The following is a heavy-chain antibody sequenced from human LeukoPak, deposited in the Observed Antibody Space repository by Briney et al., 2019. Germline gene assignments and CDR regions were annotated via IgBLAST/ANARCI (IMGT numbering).Heavy chain of an antibody. CDR1: GYTFTGHY. Sequence: ASVKVSCKASGYTFTGHYMHWVRQAPGQGLEWMGWINPNSGGTNYAQKFQGRVTMTRDTSISTAYMELSSLRSEDTAVYYCARDQEYGSGSYWAYYYYGMDVWGQGTTVTVSS. J-gene: IGHJ6*02. CDR2: INPNSGGT. V-gene: IGHV1-2*02. D-gene: IGHD3-10*01. CDR3: ARDQEYGSGSYWAYYYYGMDV.